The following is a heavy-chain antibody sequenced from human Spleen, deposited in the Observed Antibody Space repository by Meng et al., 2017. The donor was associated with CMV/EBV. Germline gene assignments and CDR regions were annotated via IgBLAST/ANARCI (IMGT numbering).Heavy chain of an antibody. CDR2: IDRSGITT. V-gene: IGHV3-20*04. J-gene: IGHJ3*02. CDR1: GFTCEDYG. CDR3: TRGLGRSSWRVGSLDI. Sequence: GESLKISCAASGFTCEDYGMRWVRQVPGKGLEWVSSIDRSGITTTYADSVKGRFTISRDNARNSLYLQMSGLRAEDTALFYCTRGLGRSSWRVGSLDIWGQGTLVTVSS. D-gene: IGHD6-13*01.